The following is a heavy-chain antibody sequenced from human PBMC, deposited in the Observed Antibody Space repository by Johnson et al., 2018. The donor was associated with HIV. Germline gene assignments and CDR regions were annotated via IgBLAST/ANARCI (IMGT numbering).Heavy chain of an antibody. CDR3: VRDSFYYDYDSFDI. D-gene: IGHD3-22*01. V-gene: IGHV3-30*04. J-gene: IGHJ3*02. CDR1: GFTYSSYA. CDR2: ISYDGSNK. Sequence: VESGGGVVQPGRSLRLSCAASGFTYSSYAMHWVRQAPGKGLEWVALISYDGSNKYYADSVKGRFTISRDNSKSSLYLQMNSLRVEDTAIYYCVRDSFYYDYDSFDIWGRGTMVTVSS.